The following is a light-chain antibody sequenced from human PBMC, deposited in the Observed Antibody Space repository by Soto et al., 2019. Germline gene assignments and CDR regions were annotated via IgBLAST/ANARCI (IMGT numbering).Light chain of an antibody. CDR2: DAS. J-gene: IGKJ1*01. Sequence: IQMTQSPSTLSASVGDRVTITCRASQSVSDWLAWYQQKPGKAPKLLIYDASRLESAVPSRFSGSGSQTEFTLTISSLQPDDFATYYCQQYNSYPWTFGQGTKVDI. V-gene: IGKV1-5*01. CDR3: QQYNSYPWT. CDR1: QSVSDW.